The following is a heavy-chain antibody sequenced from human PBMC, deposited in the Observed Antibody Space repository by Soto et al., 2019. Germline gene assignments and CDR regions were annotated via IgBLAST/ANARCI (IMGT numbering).Heavy chain of an antibody. D-gene: IGHD3-10*01. Sequence: SETLSLTCTVSGGSVSSGSYYWSWIRQPPGKGLEWIGYIYYSGSTNYNPSLKSRVTISVDTSKNQFSLKLSSVTAADTAVYYCASSITMVRGVIISFDYWGQGTLVTVSS. CDR1: GGSVSSGSYY. CDR2: IYYSGST. J-gene: IGHJ4*02. CDR3: ASSITMVRGVIISFDY. V-gene: IGHV4-61*01.